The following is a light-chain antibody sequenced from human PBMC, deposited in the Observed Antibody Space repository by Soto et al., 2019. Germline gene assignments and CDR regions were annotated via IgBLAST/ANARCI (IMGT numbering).Light chain of an antibody. CDR3: QHYGT. Sequence: EIVMTQSPATLSVSPGERATLSCRASQSVSSNLAWYQQKPGQAPRLLIYGASTRATGIPARFSGSGSGTECTLTIISLQSEDFAVYYSQHYGTFGQGTKVEIK. V-gene: IGKV3-15*01. CDR2: GAS. J-gene: IGKJ1*01. CDR1: QSVSSN.